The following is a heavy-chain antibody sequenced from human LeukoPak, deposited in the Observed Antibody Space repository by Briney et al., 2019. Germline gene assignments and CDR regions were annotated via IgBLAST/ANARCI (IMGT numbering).Heavy chain of an antibody. CDR2: IYTSGST. Sequence: PSETLSLTCTVSGGSISSYYWSWIRQPAGKGLEWIGRIYTSGSTNYNPSLKSRVTMSVGTSKNQFSLKLSSVTAADTAVYYCARECSTSCYGGAYYYYMDVWGKGTTVTVSS. D-gene: IGHD2-2*01. CDR1: GGSISSYY. CDR3: ARECSTSCYGGAYYYYMDV. V-gene: IGHV4-4*07. J-gene: IGHJ6*03.